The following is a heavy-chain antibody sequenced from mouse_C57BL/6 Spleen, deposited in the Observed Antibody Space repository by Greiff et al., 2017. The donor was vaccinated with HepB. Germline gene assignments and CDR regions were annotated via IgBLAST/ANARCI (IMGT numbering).Heavy chain of an antibody. J-gene: IGHJ3*01. V-gene: IGHV1-50*01. CDR2: IDPSDSYT. CDR1: GFTFTSYW. Sequence: QVQLQQSGAELVKPGASVKLSCTASGFTFTSYWMQWVHQSPGQGLEWIGEIDPSDSYTNYNHKFKGKATLTVDTSSSTAYMQISSLTSEDSAVYCCARGGYYGNDVSWFAYWGQGTLVTVSA. D-gene: IGHD2-2*01. CDR3: ARGGYYGNDVSWFAY.